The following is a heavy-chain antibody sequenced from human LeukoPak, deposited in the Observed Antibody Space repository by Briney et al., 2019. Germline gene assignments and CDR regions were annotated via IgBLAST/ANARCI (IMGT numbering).Heavy chain of an antibody. CDR2: ISSSGSTI. Sequence: PGGSLRLSCAASGFTFSDYYMSWIRQAPGKGLEWVSYISSSGSTIYYADSVKGRFTISRDNAKNSLYLQMNSLRAEDTAVYYCARDDEPLTGERADWFDPWGQGTLVTVSS. V-gene: IGHV3-11*01. D-gene: IGHD7-27*01. CDR3: ARDDEPLTGERADWFDP. CDR1: GFTFSDYY. J-gene: IGHJ5*02.